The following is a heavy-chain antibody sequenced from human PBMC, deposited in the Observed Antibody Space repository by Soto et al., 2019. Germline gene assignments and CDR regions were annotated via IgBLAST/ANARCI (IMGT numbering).Heavy chain of an antibody. Sequence: SETLSLTCTVSGGSISSYYWSWIRQPAGKGLEWIGRIYTSGSTNYNPSLKSRVTMSVDTSKNQFSLKLSSVTAADTAVYYCARDGPYYDCGSGYYNGYYFEDWGQGTLVTVAS. CDR2: IYTSGST. CDR3: ARDGPYYDCGSGYYNGYYFED. V-gene: IGHV4-4*07. D-gene: IGHD3-3*01. J-gene: IGHJ4*02. CDR1: GGSISSYY.